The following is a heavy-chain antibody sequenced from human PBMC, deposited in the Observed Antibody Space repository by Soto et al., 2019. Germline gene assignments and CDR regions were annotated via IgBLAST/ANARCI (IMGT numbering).Heavy chain of an antibody. CDR2: ISGDGSSV. Sequence: GGSLRLSCAASGFIFSNNWMHWVRQTPEEGLVWVSRISGDGSSVYYEDSVRSRFIISRDNTRNTLYLHMDSLRAEDKGVYYCATGASRNFFDYWGLGT. CDR3: ATGASRNFFDY. CDR1: GFIFSNNW. D-gene: IGHD3-3*01. J-gene: IGHJ4*02. V-gene: IGHV3-74*01.